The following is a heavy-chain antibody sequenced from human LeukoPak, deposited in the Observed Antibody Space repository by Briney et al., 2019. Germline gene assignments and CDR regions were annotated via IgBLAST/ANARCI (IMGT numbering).Heavy chain of an antibody. Sequence: GGSLRLSCAASGFTFSDYYMSWIRQAPGKGLEWVSYISSSGSTIYYADSVKGRFTISRDNSKNTLYLQMNSLRAEDTAVYYCAKDQWSYGGTPLAPYYYYGMDVWGQGTTVTVSS. D-gene: IGHD5-18*01. CDR1: GFTFSDYY. V-gene: IGHV3-11*01. CDR3: AKDQWSYGGTPLAPYYYYGMDV. J-gene: IGHJ6*02. CDR2: ISSSGSTI.